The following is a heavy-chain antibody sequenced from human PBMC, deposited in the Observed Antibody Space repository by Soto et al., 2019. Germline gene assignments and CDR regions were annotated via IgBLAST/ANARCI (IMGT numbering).Heavy chain of an antibody. J-gene: IGHJ4*02. CDR1: GFSFSGFE. D-gene: IGHD7-27*01. CDR2: ISTSGSTT. CDR3: ASHSPNLGPDY. V-gene: IGHV3-48*03. Sequence: QSGGSLRRSFSASGFSFSGFEMTWVRQAPGKGLEWISYISTSGSTTYYADSVKGRFTISRDNARNSLYLQMNSLRAEDTAIYYCASHSPNLGPDYWDRGTLLTVS.